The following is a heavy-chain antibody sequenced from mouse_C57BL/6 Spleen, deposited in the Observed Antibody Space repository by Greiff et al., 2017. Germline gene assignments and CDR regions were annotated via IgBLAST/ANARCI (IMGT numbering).Heavy chain of an antibody. CDR1: GFTFSSYT. CDR2: ISGGGGNT. Sequence: EVHLVESGGGLVKPGGSLKLSCAASGFTFSSYTMSWVRQTPEKRLEWVATISGGGGNTYYPDSVKGRFTISRDNAKNTLYLQMSSLRSEDTALYYCARHPTDYAMDYWGQGTSVTVSS. V-gene: IGHV5-9*01. J-gene: IGHJ4*01. CDR3: ARHPTDYAMDY.